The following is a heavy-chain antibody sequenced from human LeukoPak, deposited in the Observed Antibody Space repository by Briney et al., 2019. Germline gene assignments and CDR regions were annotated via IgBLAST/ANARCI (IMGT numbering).Heavy chain of an antibody. CDR1: GFTFSSYG. Sequence: PGRSLRLSCAASGFTFSSYGIHWVRQAPGKGLEWVAVIGYDGSKKYYADSVKGRFTISRDNSKNTLYLHMNSLRVEDTAVYYCARDRGGYCSGGTCYPGLLSYSTDVWGKGTTVTVPS. J-gene: IGHJ6*04. CDR3: ARDRGGYCSGGTCYPGLLSYSTDV. D-gene: IGHD2-15*01. CDR2: IGYDGSKK. V-gene: IGHV3-33*01.